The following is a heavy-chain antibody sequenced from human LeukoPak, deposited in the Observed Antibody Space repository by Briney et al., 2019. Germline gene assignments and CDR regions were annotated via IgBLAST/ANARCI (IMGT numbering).Heavy chain of an antibody. J-gene: IGHJ5*02. V-gene: IGHV4-31*03. Sequence: SQTLSLTCTVSGGSISSGGYYWSWIRQHPGKGLEWIGYIYYSGSTYYNPSLESRVTISVDTSKNQFSLKLSSVTAADTAVYYCAREMINQYIWFDPWGQGTLVTVSS. D-gene: IGHD3-22*01. CDR1: GGSISSGGYY. CDR2: IYYSGST. CDR3: AREMINQYIWFDP.